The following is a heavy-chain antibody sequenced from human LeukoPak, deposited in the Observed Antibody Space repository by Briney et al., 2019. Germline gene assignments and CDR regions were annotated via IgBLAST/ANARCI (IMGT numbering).Heavy chain of an antibody. J-gene: IGHJ4*02. V-gene: IGHV4-61*02. CDR2: IYTSGST. CDR1: GGSLSSGSYY. CDR3: AREGYDSSGYKDY. D-gene: IGHD3-22*01. Sequence: PSETLSLTCTVYGGSLSSGSYYWSWIRQPAGKGLEWIGRIYTSGSTNYNPSLKSRVTISVDTSKNQFSLKLSSVTAADTAVYYCAREGYDSSGYKDYWGQGTLVTVSS.